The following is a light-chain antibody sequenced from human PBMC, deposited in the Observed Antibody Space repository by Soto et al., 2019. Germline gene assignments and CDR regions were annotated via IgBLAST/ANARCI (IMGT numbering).Light chain of an antibody. V-gene: IGLV2-23*01. CDR2: EGT. Sequence: QYALTQPASVSGFPGESLTISCTGTSSDVGSYNLVSWYQQHPGKAPKLMIYEGTKRPSGVSDRSSGSRSGNTASLTISGLQAEDEADYYCCSYASSSTYVVGTGTKVTVL. J-gene: IGLJ1*01. CDR3: CSYASSSTYV. CDR1: SSDVGSYNL.